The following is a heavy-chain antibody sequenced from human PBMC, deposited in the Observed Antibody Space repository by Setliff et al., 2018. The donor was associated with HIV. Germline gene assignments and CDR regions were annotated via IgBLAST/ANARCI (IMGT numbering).Heavy chain of an antibody. CDR3: ARRYGDYKIGDWFFDL. Sequence: SETLSLTCTVSGGSTSHYYWNWIRQSPGKGLEWIGFISYSGTTNYNPSLESRVTISIDTSNNQFSLKVSSVTAADTAVYYCARRYGDYKIGDWFFDLWGRGTLVTVS. D-gene: IGHD4-17*01. CDR1: GGSTSHYY. J-gene: IGHJ2*01. V-gene: IGHV4-59*08. CDR2: ISYSGTT.